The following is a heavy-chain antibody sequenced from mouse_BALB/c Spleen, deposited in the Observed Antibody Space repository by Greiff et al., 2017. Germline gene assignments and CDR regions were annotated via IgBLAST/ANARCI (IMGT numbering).Heavy chain of an antibody. CDR2: INPYNGDT. Sequence: EVQLVESGPELVKPGASVKISCKASGYSFTGYFMNWVMQSHGKSLEWIGRINPYNGDTFYNQKFKGKATLTVDKSSSTAHMELRSLASEDSAVYYCAREGYYDYEYYFDYWGQGTTLTVSS. CDR1: GYSFTGYF. V-gene: IGHV1-20*02. D-gene: IGHD2-4*01. CDR3: AREGYYDYEYYFDY. J-gene: IGHJ2*01.